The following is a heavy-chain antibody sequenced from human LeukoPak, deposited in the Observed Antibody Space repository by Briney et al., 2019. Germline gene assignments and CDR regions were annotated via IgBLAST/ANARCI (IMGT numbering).Heavy chain of an antibody. CDR3: ASSPPLLLWFGELPDYFDY. CDR1: GGTFSSYA. J-gene: IGHJ4*02. CDR2: IIPIFGTA. D-gene: IGHD3-10*01. V-gene: IGHV1-69*06. Sequence: GASVKVSCKASGGTFSSYAISWVRQAPGQGLEWMGGIIPIFGTANYAQKFQGRVTITADKSTSTAYMELSSLRSEDTAVYYCASSPPLLLWFGELPDYFDYWGQGTLVTVSS.